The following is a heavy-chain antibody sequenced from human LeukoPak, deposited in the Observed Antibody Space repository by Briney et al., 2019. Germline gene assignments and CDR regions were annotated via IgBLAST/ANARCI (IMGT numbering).Heavy chain of an antibody. CDR1: GFTFSSYS. V-gene: IGHV3-21*01. CDR3: ARAHMGDFDY. D-gene: IGHD3-16*01. J-gene: IGHJ4*02. CDR2: ISSSSSYI. Sequence: GGSLRLSCAASGFTFSSYSINWVRQAPGKGLEWVSSISSSSSYIYCADSVKGRFTISRDNAKNSLYLQMNSLRAEDTAVYYCARAHMGDFDYWGQGTLVTVSS.